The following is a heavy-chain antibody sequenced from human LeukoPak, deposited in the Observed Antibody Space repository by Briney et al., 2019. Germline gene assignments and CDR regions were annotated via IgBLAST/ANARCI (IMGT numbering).Heavy chain of an antibody. V-gene: IGHV4-4*07. CDR2: IYTSGST. J-gene: IGHJ4*02. D-gene: IGHD2-21*01. CDR1: GGSISSYY. CDR3: ARDHPELIAIDY. Sequence: PSETLSLTCTVSGGSISSYYWGWIWQPAGKGLEWIGRIYTSGSTNYNPSLKSRVTMSVDTSKNQFSLKLSSVTAADTAVYYCARDHPELIAIDYWGQGTLVTVSS.